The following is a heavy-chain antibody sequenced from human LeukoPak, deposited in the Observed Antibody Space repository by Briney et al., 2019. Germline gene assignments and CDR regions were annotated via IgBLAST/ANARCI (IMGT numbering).Heavy chain of an antibody. CDR3: ARDHATIGKYDY. V-gene: IGHV1-24*01. D-gene: IGHD3-9*01. J-gene: IGHJ4*02. Sequence: ASVKVSCKVSGYTLTELSMHWVRQAPGKGLEWMGGFDPEDGETIYAQKFQGRVTMTRDTSTRTVYMELRNLRSEDTAVYYCARDHATIGKYDYWGQGTLVTVS. CDR1: GYTLTELS. CDR2: FDPEDGET.